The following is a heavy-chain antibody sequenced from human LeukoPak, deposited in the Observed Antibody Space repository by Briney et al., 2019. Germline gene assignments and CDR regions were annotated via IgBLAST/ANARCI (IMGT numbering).Heavy chain of an antibody. V-gene: IGHV3-7*01. J-gene: IGHJ4*02. CDR3: ARARGGPEDY. Sequence: GGSLRLSCAASGFTFSSYAMSWVRQAPGKGLEWVANIKQDGSEKYYVDSVKGRFTISRDNAKNSLYLQMNSLRAEDTAVYYCARARGGPEDYWGQGTLVTVSS. CDR1: GFTFSSYA. D-gene: IGHD3-16*01. CDR2: IKQDGSEK.